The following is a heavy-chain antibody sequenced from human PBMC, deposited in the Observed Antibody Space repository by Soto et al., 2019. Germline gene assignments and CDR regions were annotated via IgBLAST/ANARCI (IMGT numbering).Heavy chain of an antibody. Sequence: GGSLRLSCAASGFTFSIYAMSWVRQAPGEGLEWVSAISGSGGSTYYADSVKGRFTISRDNSKNTLYLQMNSLRAEDTAVYYCAKVTEKWRVRDLDAFDIWGQGTMVTVSS. CDR1: GFTFSIYA. CDR2: ISGSGGST. V-gene: IGHV3-23*01. CDR3: AKVTEKWRVRDLDAFDI. D-gene: IGHD6-19*01. J-gene: IGHJ3*02.